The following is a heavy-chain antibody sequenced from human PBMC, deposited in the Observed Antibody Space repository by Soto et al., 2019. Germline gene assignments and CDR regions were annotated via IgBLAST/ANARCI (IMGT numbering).Heavy chain of an antibody. J-gene: IGHJ4*02. CDR3: ARHDWNGVDY. Sequence: QMQLQESGPGLVKPSETLSLTCTVSGGSISRNSYYWGWIRQPPGKGLEWIGSIYYSGSTYYNPSPKGRVTTSVDTSKNQFALKLSSVTAADTAVYYCARHDWNGVDYWGQGTLVTVSS. D-gene: IGHD1-1*01. CDR2: IYYSGST. CDR1: GGSISRNSYY. V-gene: IGHV4-39*01.